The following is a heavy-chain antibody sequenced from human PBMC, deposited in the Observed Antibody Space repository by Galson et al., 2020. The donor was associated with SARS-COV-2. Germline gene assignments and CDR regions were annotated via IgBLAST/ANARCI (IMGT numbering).Heavy chain of an antibody. D-gene: IGHD3-3*01. J-gene: IGHJ3*02. Sequence: SETLSLTCNVSGGSISSYYWSWIRQPPGKGLEWIGYIYYSGSTNYNPSLTSRVTISVDTSKNQFSLKLSSVTAADTAVYYCARQLTIFGVSYGAFDIWGQGTMVTVSS. CDR1: GGSISSYY. V-gene: IGHV4-59*08. CDR2: IYYSGST. CDR3: ARQLTIFGVSYGAFDI.